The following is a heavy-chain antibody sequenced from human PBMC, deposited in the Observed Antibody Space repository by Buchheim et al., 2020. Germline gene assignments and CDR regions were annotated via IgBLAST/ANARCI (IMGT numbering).Heavy chain of an antibody. CDR1: GFTFSSYA. V-gene: IGHV3-23*01. Sequence: EVQLLESGGGLVQPGGSLRLSCAASGFTFSSYAMSWVRQAPGKGLEWVSAISGSGGSTYYADSVKGRFTISRDNSKNTLYLQMNSLRAEDTAVYYCAKDGAPSGYCSSTSCYGGGNYYYYGMDVWGQGTT. D-gene: IGHD2-2*01. CDR3: AKDGAPSGYCSSTSCYGGGNYYYYGMDV. J-gene: IGHJ6*02. CDR2: ISGSGGST.